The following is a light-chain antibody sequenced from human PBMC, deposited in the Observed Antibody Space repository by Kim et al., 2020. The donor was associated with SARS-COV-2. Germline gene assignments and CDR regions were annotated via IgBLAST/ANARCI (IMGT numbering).Light chain of an antibody. CDR1: QSISNC. J-gene: IGKJ4*02. V-gene: IGKV1-5*03. Sequence: DIQMTQSPSTLSASVGDRVTITCRASQSISNCLAWYQHKPGKAPKFLIYQASNLESGVPSRFSGSGSGTEFTLTISSLQPDDFATYYCQQYNGYSLTFGGGTKVDIK. CDR3: QQYNGYSLT. CDR2: QAS.